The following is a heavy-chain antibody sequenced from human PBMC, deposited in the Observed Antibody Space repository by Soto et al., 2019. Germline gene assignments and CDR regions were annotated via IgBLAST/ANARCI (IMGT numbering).Heavy chain of an antibody. CDR3: AKDSVTTMTPYYYYYYGMDV. Sequence: EVQLLESGGGLVQPGGSLRLSCAASGFTFSSYAMSWVRQAPGKGLEWVSAISGSGGSTYYADSVKGRFTISRDNSKNTLYLQMNSLRAEDTAVYYCAKDSVTTMTPYYYYYYGMDVWGQGTTVTVSS. V-gene: IGHV3-23*01. J-gene: IGHJ6*02. D-gene: IGHD4-17*01. CDR2: ISGSGGST. CDR1: GFTFSSYA.